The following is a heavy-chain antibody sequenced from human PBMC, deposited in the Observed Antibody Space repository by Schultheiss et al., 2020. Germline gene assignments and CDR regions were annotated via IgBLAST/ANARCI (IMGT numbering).Heavy chain of an antibody. V-gene: IGHV4-59*01. CDR3: ARDVGARAGRREF. D-gene: IGHD3-10*01. J-gene: IGHJ4*02. CDR2: LDHSGTI. CDR1: GASISNNY. Sequence: SETLSLTCTVSGASISNNYWSWIRQLPGKGLEWIGSLDHSGTINYNPSLKSRASISEETSKSQLSLKLRSVTAADTAFYYCARDVGARAGRREFWGKGNLVTVSS.